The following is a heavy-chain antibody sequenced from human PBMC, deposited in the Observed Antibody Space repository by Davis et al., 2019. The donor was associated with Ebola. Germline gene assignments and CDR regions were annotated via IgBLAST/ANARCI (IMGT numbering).Heavy chain of an antibody. D-gene: IGHD2-2*01. CDR3: AGAIRYYYYGMDV. CDR1: GGSFSGYY. V-gene: IGHV4-34*01. CDR2: INHSGST. J-gene: IGHJ6*02. Sequence: MPSETLSLTCAVYGGSFSGYYWSWIRQPPGKGLEWIGEINHSGSTNYNPSLKSRVTISVDTSKNQFSLKLSSVTAADTAVYYCAGAIRYYYYGMDVWGQGTTVTVSS.